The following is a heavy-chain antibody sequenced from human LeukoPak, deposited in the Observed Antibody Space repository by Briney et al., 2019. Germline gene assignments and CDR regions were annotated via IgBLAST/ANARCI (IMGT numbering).Heavy chain of an antibody. CDR1: GYTFTSYA. Sequence: ASVKVSCKASGYTFTSYAMHWVRQAPGQRLEWMGWINAGNGNTKYSQKFQGRVTITRDTSASTAYMELRSLRSDDTAVYYCARGDDYVWGSYRYTPWDYWGQGTLVTVSS. CDR3: ARGDDYVWGSYRYTPWDY. V-gene: IGHV1-3*01. CDR2: INAGNGNT. D-gene: IGHD3-16*02. J-gene: IGHJ4*02.